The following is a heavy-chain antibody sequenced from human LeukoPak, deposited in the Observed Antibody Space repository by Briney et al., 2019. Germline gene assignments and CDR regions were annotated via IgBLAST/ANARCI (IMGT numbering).Heavy chain of an antibody. CDR3: AAGDYYYYMDV. V-gene: IGHV4-4*09. CDR1: GGSISSYY. J-gene: IGHJ6*03. Sequence: SETLSLTCTVSGGSISSYYWSWIRQPPGKGLEWIGYIYTSGSTNYNPSLKSRVTISVDTSKNQFSLKLSSVTAAGTAVYYCAAGDYYYYMDVWGKGTTVTVSS. CDR2: IYTSGST. D-gene: IGHD7-27*01.